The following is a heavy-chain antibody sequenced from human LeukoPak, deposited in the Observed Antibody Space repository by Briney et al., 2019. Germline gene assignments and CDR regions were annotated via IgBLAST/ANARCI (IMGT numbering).Heavy chain of an antibody. CDR3: AKGRGYCTGGSCYSDY. CDR2: ISDIGGST. V-gene: IGHV3-23*01. Sequence: GGSLRLSCAASGFTFSGYAMSWVRQAPGKGLEWVSGISDIGGSTYYADSVKGHLTISRDNSKKTLYLQMNSLRAEDTAVYYCAKGRGYCTGGSCYSDYWGQGTLVTVSS. J-gene: IGHJ4*02. CDR1: GFTFSGYA. D-gene: IGHD2-15*01.